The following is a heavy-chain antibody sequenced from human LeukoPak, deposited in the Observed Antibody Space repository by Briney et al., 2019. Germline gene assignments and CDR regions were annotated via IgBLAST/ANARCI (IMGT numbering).Heavy chain of an antibody. Sequence: ASVKVSCKASGYTFTSYGISWVRQAPGQGLEWMGWISAYNGNTNYAQKLQGRVTMTTDTSTSTAYMELRSLRSDDTAVYYCARGENYYDSSGYYYSVPDYWGQGTLVTVSS. CDR3: ARGENYYDSSGYYYSVPDY. CDR2: ISAYNGNT. J-gene: IGHJ4*02. D-gene: IGHD3-22*01. CDR1: GYTFTSYG. V-gene: IGHV1-18*01.